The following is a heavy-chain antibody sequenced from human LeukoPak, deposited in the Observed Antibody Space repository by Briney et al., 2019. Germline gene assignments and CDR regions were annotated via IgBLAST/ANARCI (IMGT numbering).Heavy chain of an antibody. V-gene: IGHV4-4*07. Sequence: PSETLSLTCTVSGGSISSYYWSWIRQTAGKGLEWIGRVYSSGNTNYAPSLQSRVTMSIDTSNNHFSLRLNFVTAADTAIYYCARTLVPGVRGAFDIWGRGTMVTVSS. CDR2: VYSSGNT. J-gene: IGHJ3*02. CDR3: ARTLVPGVRGAFDI. CDR1: GGSISSYY. D-gene: IGHD2-2*01.